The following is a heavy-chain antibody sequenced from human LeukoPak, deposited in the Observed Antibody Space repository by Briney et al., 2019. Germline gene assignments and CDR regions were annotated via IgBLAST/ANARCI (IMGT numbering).Heavy chain of an antibody. CDR1: GITSDDNT. CDR2: ITWKSHRT. V-gene: IGHV3-43*01. J-gene: IGHJ4*02. CDR3: ASEVGYICPGY. Sequence: GGSLRLSSAASGITSDDNTTHWVRQTPGRGLEWVSFITWKSHRTHYADSVKGRFTVSRDNSKDSMYLEMNSLKTEDTGLYHCASEVGYICPGYLGQGTLVTVSS. D-gene: IGHD3-10*02.